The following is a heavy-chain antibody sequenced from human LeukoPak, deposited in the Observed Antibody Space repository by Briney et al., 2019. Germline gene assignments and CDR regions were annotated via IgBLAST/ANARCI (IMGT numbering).Heavy chain of an antibody. CDR2: ISSTGGST. CDR1: GFTFSTYA. J-gene: IGHJ4*02. Sequence: GGSLRLSCAASGFTFSTYAMSWVRPAPGKGLEWVSAISSTGGSTYYADSVKGRFTISRDKSRNTLYLQMNSLRAEDTAVYYCTRVIGGNYGGDSWGQGTLVTASS. V-gene: IGHV3-23*01. D-gene: IGHD4-23*01. CDR3: TRVIGGNYGGDS.